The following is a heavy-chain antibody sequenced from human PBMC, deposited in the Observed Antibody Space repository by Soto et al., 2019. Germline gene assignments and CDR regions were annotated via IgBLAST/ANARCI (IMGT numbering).Heavy chain of an antibody. V-gene: IGHV3-74*01. J-gene: IGHJ3*02. CDR1: GFTFSSYW. CDR3: AREDPDYGDYVDRVFDI. CDR2: INSDGSST. Sequence: GGSLRLSCAASGFTFSSYWMHWVRQAPGKGLVWVSRINSDGSSTSYADSVKGRFTISRDNAKNTLYLQMNSLRAEDTAVYYCAREDPDYGDYVDRVFDIWGQATVVT. D-gene: IGHD4-17*01.